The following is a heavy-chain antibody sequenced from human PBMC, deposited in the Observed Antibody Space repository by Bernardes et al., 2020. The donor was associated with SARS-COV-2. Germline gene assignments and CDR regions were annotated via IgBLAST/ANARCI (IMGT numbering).Heavy chain of an antibody. CDR2: IYPGDSDT. CDR3: ARHVSTMVQGVIISPYYYYYGMDV. D-gene: IGHD3-10*01. J-gene: IGHJ6*02. CDR1: GYSFTSYW. Sequence: GESLKISCKGSGYSFTSYWIGWVRQMPGKGLEWMGIIYPGDSDTRYSPSFQGQVTISADKSISTAYLQWSSLKASDTAMYYCARHVSTMVQGVIISPYYYYYGMDVWGQGTTVTVSS. V-gene: IGHV5-51*01.